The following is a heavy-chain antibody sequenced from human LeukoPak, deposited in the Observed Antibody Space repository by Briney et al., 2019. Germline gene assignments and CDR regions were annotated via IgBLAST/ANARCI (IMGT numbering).Heavy chain of an antibody. CDR1: GGSFSGYY. CDR2: INHSGST. Sequence: PSETLSLTCAVYGGSFSGYYWSWIRQPPGKGLEWIGEINHSGSTNYNPSLKSRVTISVDTSKNQFSLKLSSVTAADTAVYYCARGTRYFDGDLYHFDYWGQGTLVTVSS. J-gene: IGHJ4*02. D-gene: IGHD3-9*01. CDR3: ARGTRYFDGDLYHFDY. V-gene: IGHV4-34*01.